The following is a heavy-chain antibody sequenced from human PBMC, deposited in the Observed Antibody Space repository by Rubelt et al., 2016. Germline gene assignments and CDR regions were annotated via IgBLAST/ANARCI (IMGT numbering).Heavy chain of an antibody. CDR1: GGSINSYY. Sequence: QVQLQESGPGLVKPSETLSLTCTVSGGSINSYYWSWIRQPPGKGLEWIGHIYYSGSTNYNPSLKCLATISVATSKNQFSLKLNSVTAADTAVYYCARSGKQWDALDYWGQGTLVTVSS. CDR3: ARSGKQWDALDY. CDR2: IYYSGST. D-gene: IGHD6-19*01. V-gene: IGHV4-59*08. J-gene: IGHJ4*02.